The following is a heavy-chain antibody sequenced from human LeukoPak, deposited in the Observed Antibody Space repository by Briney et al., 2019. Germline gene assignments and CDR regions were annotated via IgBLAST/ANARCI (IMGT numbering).Heavy chain of an antibody. J-gene: IGHJ3*02. CDR3: TTDPQLLWFGELLVAFDI. CDR1: GFTFGDYA. CDR2: IRSKAYGGTT. Sequence: PGGSLRLSCTASGFTFGDYAMSWFRQAPGKGLEWVGFIRSKAYGGTTEYAASVKGRFTISRDDSKSIAYLQMNSLKTEDTAVYYCTTDPQLLWFGELLVAFDIWGQGTMVTVSS. D-gene: IGHD3-10*01. V-gene: IGHV3-49*03.